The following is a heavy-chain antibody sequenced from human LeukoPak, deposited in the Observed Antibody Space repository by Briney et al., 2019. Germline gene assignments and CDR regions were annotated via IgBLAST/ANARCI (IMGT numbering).Heavy chain of an antibody. CDR3: ARDRGSTSCLDY. V-gene: IGHV3-21*01. Sequence: GGSLRLSCAASGFTFSSYIMNWVRQAPGKGLEWVSSISSSSYIYYADSVKGRFTISRDNAKNSLYLQMNSLRAEDTAVYYCARDRGSTSCLDYWGQGTLVTASS. J-gene: IGHJ4*02. CDR2: ISSSSYI. D-gene: IGHD2-2*01. CDR1: GFTFSSYI.